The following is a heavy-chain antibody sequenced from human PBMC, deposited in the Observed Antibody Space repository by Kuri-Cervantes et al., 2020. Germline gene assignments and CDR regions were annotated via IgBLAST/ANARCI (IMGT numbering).Heavy chain of an antibody. V-gene: IGHV1-8*01. CDR1: GYTFTSYD. CDR2: MNPDTGNT. CDR3: ARGGGMDV. J-gene: IGHJ6*02. Sequence: ASVKVSCKASGYTFTSYDINWVRQATGQGPEWMGWMNPDTGNTGYAQKFQGRVTMTRTTSITTAYMELSSLRSGDTAVYYCARGGGMDVWGQGTTVTVSS.